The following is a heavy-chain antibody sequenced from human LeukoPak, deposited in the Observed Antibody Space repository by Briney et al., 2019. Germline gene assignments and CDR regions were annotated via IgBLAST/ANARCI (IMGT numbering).Heavy chain of an antibody. CDR1: GGSISSYY. D-gene: IGHD4-17*01. Sequence: KPSETLSLTCTVSGGSISSYYWSWIRQPPGKGLEWIGYIYYSGGTNYNPSLKSRVTISVDTSKNQFSLKLSSVTAADTAVYYCARDLYGELDYWGLGTLVTVSS. CDR2: IYYSGGT. CDR3: ARDLYGELDY. V-gene: IGHV4-59*01. J-gene: IGHJ4*02.